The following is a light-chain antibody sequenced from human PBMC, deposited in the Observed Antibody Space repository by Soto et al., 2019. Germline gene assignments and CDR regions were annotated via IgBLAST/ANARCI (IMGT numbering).Light chain of an antibody. Sequence: EIVLTQSPGTLSLSPGERATLSCRASQSVSSSYLACYQQKPGQAPTLLIYGASSRATGIPDRFSGSGSGTDFTLTISRLEPEDFTLYYCQQYGSSVYTFGQGTKLEIK. J-gene: IGKJ2*01. CDR2: GAS. CDR1: QSVSSSY. V-gene: IGKV3-20*01. CDR3: QQYGSSVYT.